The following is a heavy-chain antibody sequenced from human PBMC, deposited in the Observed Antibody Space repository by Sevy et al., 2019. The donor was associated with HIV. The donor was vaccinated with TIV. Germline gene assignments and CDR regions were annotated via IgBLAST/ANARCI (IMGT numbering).Heavy chain of an antibody. CDR1: GFTFSSYE. Sequence: GGSLRLSCAASGFTFSSYEMNWVRQAPGKGLEWVSYISSSGSTIYYADSLKCRFPISRDKAKNSLYLKMNSLRAEDTAVYYCARDFNSVTNGPNRYYDGMDVWGQGTTVTVSS. D-gene: IGHD4-17*01. CDR3: ARDFNSVTNGPNRYYDGMDV. CDR2: ISSSGSTI. V-gene: IGHV3-48*03. J-gene: IGHJ6*02.